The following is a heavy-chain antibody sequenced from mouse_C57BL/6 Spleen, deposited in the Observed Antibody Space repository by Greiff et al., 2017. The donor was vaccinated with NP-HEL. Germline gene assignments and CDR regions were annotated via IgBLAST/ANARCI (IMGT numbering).Heavy chain of an antibody. CDR1: GYTFTSYG. CDR3: ALITTVIDY. CDR2: IYPRSGNT. Sequence: VKLQESGAELARPGASVKLSCKASGYTFTSYGISWVKQRTGQGLEWIGEIYPRSGNTYYNEKFKGNATLTADKSSSTAYMELRSLTSEDSAVYFCALITTVIDYWGQGTTLTVSS. V-gene: IGHV1-81*01. J-gene: IGHJ2*01. D-gene: IGHD1-1*01.